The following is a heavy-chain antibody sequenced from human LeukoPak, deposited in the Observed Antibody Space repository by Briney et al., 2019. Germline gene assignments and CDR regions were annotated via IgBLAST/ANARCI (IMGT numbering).Heavy chain of an antibody. D-gene: IGHD6-6*01. Sequence: GGSLRPSCAASGFTFSSYYMSWVRQAPGKGLEWVASIQQVGSEKYYVDPVKGRFTISRDNAKNSLYLQMNSLRAEDTAVYYCAKDRPTGPFSTSSGEVDYWGQGTLVTVSS. J-gene: IGHJ4*02. CDR3: AKDRPTGPFSTSSGEVDY. CDR2: IQQVGSEK. V-gene: IGHV3-7*01. CDR1: GFTFSSYY.